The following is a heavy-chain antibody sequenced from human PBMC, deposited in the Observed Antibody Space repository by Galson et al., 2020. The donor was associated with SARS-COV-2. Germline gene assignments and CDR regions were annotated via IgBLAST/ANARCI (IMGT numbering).Heavy chain of an antibody. D-gene: IGHD2-15*01. Sequence: GGSLRHLRAASGFTLSRSAMHWVRQAPGKGREWVSIISHDGTTRYNSDSMKGRVTIAREISKNTLYLQMHSQRPEDTAVYYCARETDDHSSSCYDYGAQGTLVIVSS. CDR3: ARETDDHSSSCYDY. CDR2: ISHDGTTR. V-gene: IGHV3-30*04. J-gene: IGHJ4*02. CDR1: GFTLSRSA.